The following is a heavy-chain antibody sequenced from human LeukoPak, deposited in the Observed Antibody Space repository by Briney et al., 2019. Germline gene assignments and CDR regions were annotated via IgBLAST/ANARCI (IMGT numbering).Heavy chain of an antibody. J-gene: IGHJ4*02. Sequence: PGGSLRLSCAASGFTFSSYEMNWVRQAPGKGLEWVSYISSSGSTIYYADSVKGRFTISRDNAKNSLYLQMNSLRAEDTAVYYCAREYCGGDCTPNDYWGQGTLVTVSS. CDR3: AREYCGGDCTPNDY. CDR2: ISSSGSTI. CDR1: GFTFSSYE. D-gene: IGHD2-21*02. V-gene: IGHV3-48*03.